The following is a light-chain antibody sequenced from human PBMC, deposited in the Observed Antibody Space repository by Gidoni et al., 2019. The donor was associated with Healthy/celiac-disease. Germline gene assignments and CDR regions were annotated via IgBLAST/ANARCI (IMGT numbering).Light chain of an antibody. CDR1: SSNIGSNY. J-gene: IGLJ2*01. CDR3: AAWDDSLLHVV. CDR2: RNN. V-gene: IGLV1-47*01. Sequence: QSVLTQPPSASGTPGQRVTISCSGSSSNIGSNYVYWYQQLPGTAPKLLIYRNNQRPSGVPDRFSGSKSGTSASLAISGLRSEDEADYYCAAWDDSLLHVVFGGGTKLTVL.